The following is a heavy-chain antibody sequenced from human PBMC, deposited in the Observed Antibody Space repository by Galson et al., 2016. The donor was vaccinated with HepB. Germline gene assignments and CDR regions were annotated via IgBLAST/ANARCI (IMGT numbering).Heavy chain of an antibody. CDR1: GYTLTELS. V-gene: IGHV1-24*01. D-gene: IGHD3-10*01. Sequence: SVKVSCKVSGYTLTELSMHWVRQAPGKGLEWMGGFDPEYGQTNYAQKFQGRVTMTEDTSTDTAYMELSSLRSEDTALHYCASEIAMVLKDNASFDYWGQGTLVTVSS. CDR3: ASEIAMVLKDNASFDY. CDR2: FDPEYGQT. J-gene: IGHJ4*02.